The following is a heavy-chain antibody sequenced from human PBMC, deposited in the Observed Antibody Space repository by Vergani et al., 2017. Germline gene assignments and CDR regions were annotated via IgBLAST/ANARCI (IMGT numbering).Heavy chain of an antibody. D-gene: IGHD3-10*01. Sequence: QVQLVQSGAEVKKPGASVKVSCKASGYTFTSYYMHWVRQAPGQGLEWMGIINPSGGSTSYAQKFQGRVTMTRDTSTSTVYMELSSLRSEDTAVYYCARIWRESDYYYYGMDVWGQGTTVTVSS. CDR2: INPSGGST. CDR1: GYTFTSYY. J-gene: IGHJ6*02. CDR3: ARIWRESDYYYYGMDV. V-gene: IGHV1-46*01.